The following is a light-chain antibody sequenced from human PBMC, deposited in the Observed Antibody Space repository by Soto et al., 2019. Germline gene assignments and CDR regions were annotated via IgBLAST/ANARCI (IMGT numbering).Light chain of an antibody. J-gene: IGKJ4*01. Sequence: EIVMTPSPATLSVSPGERATLSCRASQSISSNLAWYQQKPGQAPRLLIYGPSTRATGIPARFSGSGSGTEFTLTISSLQSEDFAVYYCQQYNNWPLTFGGGTKVEIK. CDR1: QSISSN. CDR2: GPS. V-gene: IGKV3-15*01. CDR3: QQYNNWPLT.